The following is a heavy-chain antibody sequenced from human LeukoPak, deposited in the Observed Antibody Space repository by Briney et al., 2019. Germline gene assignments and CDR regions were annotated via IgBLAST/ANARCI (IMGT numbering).Heavy chain of an antibody. D-gene: IGHD3-9*01. CDR1: GYSFTNYY. CDR3: ARDQGLTGYFEY. Sequence: ASVKVSCKTSGYSFTNYYMHWVRQAPGQGLEWKGIINPSGGSTNYAQKFQGRVTMTRDTSTSTVYMELSSLRSGDTAVYYCARDQGLTGYFEYWGQGTLVTVSS. V-gene: IGHV1-46*01. CDR2: INPSGGST. J-gene: IGHJ4*02.